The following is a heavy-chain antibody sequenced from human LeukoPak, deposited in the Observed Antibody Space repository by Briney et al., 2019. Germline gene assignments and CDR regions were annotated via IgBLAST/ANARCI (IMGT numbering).Heavy chain of an antibody. V-gene: IGHV3-48*03. D-gene: IGHD3-22*01. J-gene: IGHJ4*02. CDR1: GFTFSSYE. Sequence: PGGSLRLSCAASGFTFSSYEMNWVRQAPGKGLEWVSYISSNGSTIYYADSVKGRFTISRDNAENSLYLQMNSLRAEDTAVYYCARVSSYYYDSSGSPYWGQGTLVTVSS. CDR3: ARVSSYYYDSSGSPY. CDR2: ISSNGSTI.